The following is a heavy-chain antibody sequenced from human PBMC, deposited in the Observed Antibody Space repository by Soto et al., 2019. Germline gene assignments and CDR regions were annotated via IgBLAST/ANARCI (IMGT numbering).Heavy chain of an antibody. D-gene: IGHD3-3*01. CDR3: FWSGYYYGMDV. V-gene: IGHV1-69*06. Sequence: GAPVKVSCKASGGTFSSYAISWVRQAPGQGLEWMGGIIPIFGTANYAQKFQGRVTITADKSTSTAYMELSSLRSEDTAVYYDFWSGYYYGMDVWGQGTTVTVSS. CDR1: GGTFSSYA. J-gene: IGHJ6*02. CDR2: IIPIFGTA.